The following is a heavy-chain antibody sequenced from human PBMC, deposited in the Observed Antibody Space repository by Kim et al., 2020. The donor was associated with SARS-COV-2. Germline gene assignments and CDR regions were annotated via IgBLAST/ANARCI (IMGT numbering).Heavy chain of an antibody. CDR1: GFTVSSNY. J-gene: IGHJ6*02. CDR2: IYSGGST. D-gene: IGHD2-2*01. CDR3: TGRVVVVPAAMRGYYGMDG. Sequence: GGSLRLSCAASGFTVSSNYMSWVRQAPGKGLEWVSAIYSGGSTYYADSVKGRFTISRHNSKNTLYLQMNSLRAADTAVYYCTGRVVVVPAAMRGYYGMDGWGQGTTVTVS. V-gene: IGHV3-53*04.